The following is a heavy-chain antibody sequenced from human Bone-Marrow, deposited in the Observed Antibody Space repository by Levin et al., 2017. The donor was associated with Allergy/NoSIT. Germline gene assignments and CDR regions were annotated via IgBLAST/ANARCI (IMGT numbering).Heavy chain of an antibody. CDR2: IRSKAYGGTT. CDR3: TRVHPSSGYYDFWSGYLPPDFDY. J-gene: IGHJ4*02. V-gene: IGHV3-49*03. D-gene: IGHD3-3*01. Sequence: GESLKISCTASGFTFGDYAMSWFRQAPGKGLEWVGFIRSKAYGGTTEYAASVKGRFTISRDDSKSIAYLQMNSLKTEDTAVYYCTRVHPSSGYYDFWSGYLPPDFDYWGQGTLVTVSS. CDR1: GFTFGDYA.